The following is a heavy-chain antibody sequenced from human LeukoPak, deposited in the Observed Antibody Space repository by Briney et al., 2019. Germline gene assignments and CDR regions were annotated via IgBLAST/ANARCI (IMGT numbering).Heavy chain of an antibody. CDR2: IIPILNIA. V-gene: IGHV1-69*04. J-gene: IGHJ4*02. Sequence: ASVKVSCKASGGTFSSYAISWVRQAPGQGLEWMGRIIPILNIANYAQNFQGRVTITADKSTSTAYMELSSLRSEDTAVYYCARAEADYGSGWDYWGQGTLVTVSS. CDR3: ARAEADYGSGWDY. CDR1: GGTFSSYA. D-gene: IGHD6-19*01.